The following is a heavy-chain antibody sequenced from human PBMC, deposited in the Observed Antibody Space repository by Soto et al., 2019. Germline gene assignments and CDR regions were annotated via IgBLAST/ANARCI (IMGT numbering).Heavy chain of an antibody. J-gene: IGHJ4*02. CDR2: IYWDDTK. CDR3: ARKNSGTYALDY. V-gene: IGHV2-5*02. Sequence: QITLKESGPTLVKPTQTLTLTCTFSGFSLSASGVGVGWFRQPPGKALEWLAVIYWDDTKTYSPSLESRLTVTQDTSKNQVVLTMTNMDPVDTATYCCARKNSGTYALDYWGQGVLVTVSS. D-gene: IGHD1-26*01. CDR1: GFSLSASGVG.